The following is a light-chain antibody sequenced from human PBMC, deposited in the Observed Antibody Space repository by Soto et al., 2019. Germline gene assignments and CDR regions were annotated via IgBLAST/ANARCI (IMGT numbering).Light chain of an antibody. Sequence: QSDRTQPASVSGAPGQSITISCTGTSGDIGSYNRVSWYQQHPGKAPKLIIYEVTDRPSGVSNRFSGSKSGNTASLTISGLQAEDEAEYYCSSYTHINTRACVFGTGTKVTVL. J-gene: IGLJ1*01. CDR1: SGDIGSYNR. CDR2: EVT. CDR3: SSYTHINTRACV. V-gene: IGLV2-14*01.